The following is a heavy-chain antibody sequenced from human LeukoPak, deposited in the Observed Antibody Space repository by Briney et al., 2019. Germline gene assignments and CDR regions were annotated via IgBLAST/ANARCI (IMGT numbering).Heavy chain of an antibody. Sequence: GGSLRLSCAASGFTFSSYWMSWVRQAPGKGLEWVANIKQDGSEKYYVDSVKGRFTIPRDNAKNSLYLQMNSLRAEDTAVYYCARESTTVTSRSYFDYWGQGTLVTVSS. D-gene: IGHD4-17*01. CDR3: ARESTTVTSRSYFDY. V-gene: IGHV3-7*03. CDR2: IKQDGSEK. CDR1: GFTFSSYW. J-gene: IGHJ4*02.